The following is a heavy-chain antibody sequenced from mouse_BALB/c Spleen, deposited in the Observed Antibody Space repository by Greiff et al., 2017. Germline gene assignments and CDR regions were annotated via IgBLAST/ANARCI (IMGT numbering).Heavy chain of an antibody. J-gene: IGHJ3*01. D-gene: IGHD1-1*01. CDR1: GYAFSSYW. V-gene: IGHV1-80*01. Sequence: VQLQQSGAELVRPGSSVKISCKASGYAFSSYWMNWVKQRPGQGLEWIGQIYPGDGDTNYNRKFKGKATLTADKSSSTAYMQLSSLTSEDSAVYFCAREGVYYGSSRSWFAYWGQGTLVTVSA. CDR3: AREGVYYGSSRSWFAY. CDR2: IYPGDGDT.